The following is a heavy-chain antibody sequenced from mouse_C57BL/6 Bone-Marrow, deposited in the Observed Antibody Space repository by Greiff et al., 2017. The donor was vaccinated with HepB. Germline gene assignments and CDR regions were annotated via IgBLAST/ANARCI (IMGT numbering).Heavy chain of an antibody. J-gene: IGHJ3*01. CDR2: INPYNGGT. CDR1: GYTFTDYY. CDR3: ARSTANGFAWFAY. Sequence: EVQLQQSGPVLVKPGASVRMSCKASGYTFTDYYMNWVKQSHGKSLEWIGVINPYNGGTSYNQKFKGKATLTVDKSSSTAYMELNSLTSEDSAVYYCARSTANGFAWFAYWGQGTLVTVSA. V-gene: IGHV1-19*01.